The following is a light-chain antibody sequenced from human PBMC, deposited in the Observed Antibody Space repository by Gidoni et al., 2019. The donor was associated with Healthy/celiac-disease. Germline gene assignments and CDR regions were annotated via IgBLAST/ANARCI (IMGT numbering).Light chain of an antibody. Sequence: QSALTQPASVSGSPGQSITISCTGTSSDVGGYNYVSWYQQHPGKAPKLMIYAVSNRPSGVPDRFSGAKSGNTASLTISGLQAEDEADYYCSSYTSSSTHVVFGGGTKLTVL. CDR2: AVS. J-gene: IGLJ2*01. CDR1: SSDVGGYNY. CDR3: SSYTSSSTHVV. V-gene: IGLV2-14*01.